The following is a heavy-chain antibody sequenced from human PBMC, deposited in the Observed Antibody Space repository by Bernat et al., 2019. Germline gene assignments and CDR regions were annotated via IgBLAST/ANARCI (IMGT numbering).Heavy chain of an antibody. V-gene: IGHV1-18*01. Sequence: QVQLVQSGAEVKKPGASVKVSCKASGYTFTSYGISWVRHAPGQGLEWMGWISAYNGNTNYAQKLQGRVTMTTDTSTSTAYMELRSLRSDDTAVYYCARDGKDIVLVPAGVDYYYGMDVWGQGTTVTVSS. D-gene: IGHD2-2*01. CDR2: ISAYNGNT. CDR1: GYTFTSYG. J-gene: IGHJ6*02. CDR3: ARDGKDIVLVPAGVDYYYGMDV.